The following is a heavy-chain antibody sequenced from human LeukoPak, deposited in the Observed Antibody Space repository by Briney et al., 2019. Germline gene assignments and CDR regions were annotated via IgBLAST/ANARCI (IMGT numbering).Heavy chain of an antibody. CDR1: GFTFINAW. CDR3: ARGGYYGSGRYYFDS. J-gene: IGHJ4*02. D-gene: IGHD3-3*01. CDR2: ISSSGSTI. V-gene: IGHV3-11*04. Sequence: GGSLRLSCAASGFTFINAWMAWVRQAPGKGLEWVSYISSSGSTIYYADSVKGRFTISRDNAKNSLYLQMNSLRAEDTAVYYCARGGYYGSGRYYFDSWGQGTLVTVSS.